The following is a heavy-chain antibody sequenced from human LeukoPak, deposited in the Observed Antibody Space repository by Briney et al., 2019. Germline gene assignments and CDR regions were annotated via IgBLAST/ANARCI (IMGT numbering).Heavy chain of an antibody. CDR3: ASSPYSNLPLEYFQH. V-gene: IGHV1-18*01. D-gene: IGHD4-11*01. CDR1: GYNFTSYG. Sequence: ASVKVSCKTSGYNFTSYGISWLRQAPGQGLEWMGWISPYNGNTYYAQRFQGRVTVTTDTSTSTAYMELRTLRSDDTASYYCASSPYSNLPLEYFQHWGQGTLVTVSS. J-gene: IGHJ1*01. CDR2: ISPYNGNT.